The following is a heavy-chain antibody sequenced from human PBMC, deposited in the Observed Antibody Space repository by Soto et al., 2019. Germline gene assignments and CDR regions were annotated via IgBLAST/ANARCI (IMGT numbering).Heavy chain of an antibody. Sequence: ASETLSLTCGVSGGSISSINWWSWVRQTPGKGLEWIGEIYYSGSTNYNPSLTSRVTMSIDKSKNQFFLNLTSVTAADTAVYYCARPSGVSATYWFDAWGQGTLVTVSS. CDR1: GGSISSINW. V-gene: IGHV4-4*02. CDR3: ARPSGVSATYWFDA. J-gene: IGHJ5*02. D-gene: IGHD3-10*01. CDR2: IYYSGST.